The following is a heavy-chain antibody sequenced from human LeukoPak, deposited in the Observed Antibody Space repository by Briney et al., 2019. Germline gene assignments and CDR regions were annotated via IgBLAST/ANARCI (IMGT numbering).Heavy chain of an antibody. J-gene: IGHJ4*02. CDR1: GGSFSGYY. Sequence: SETLSLTCAVYGGSFSGYYRSWIRQPPGKGLEWIGEINHSGSTNYNPSLKSRVTISVDTSKNQFSLKLSSVTAADTAAYYCAKGGGYRPTKYCFDYWGQGSLVTVSS. CDR3: AKGGGYRPTKYCFDY. V-gene: IGHV4-34*01. CDR2: INHSGST. D-gene: IGHD1-26*01.